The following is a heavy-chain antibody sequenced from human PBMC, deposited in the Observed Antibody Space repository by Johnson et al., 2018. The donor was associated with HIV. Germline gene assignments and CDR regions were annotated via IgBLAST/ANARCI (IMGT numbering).Heavy chain of an antibody. Sequence: QVLLLESGGGLVQPGGSLRLSCAASGFTFDDYGMHWVRQAPGKGLEWVAVIWYDGSNKYYADSVKGRFTISRDNSTLYLQMNSLRVEDTAVYYCAKPPFDYGDAFDIWGQGTMVTVSS. D-gene: IGHD4-17*01. V-gene: IGHV3-33*06. CDR2: IWYDGSNK. J-gene: IGHJ3*02. CDR1: GFTFDDYG. CDR3: AKPPFDYGDAFDI.